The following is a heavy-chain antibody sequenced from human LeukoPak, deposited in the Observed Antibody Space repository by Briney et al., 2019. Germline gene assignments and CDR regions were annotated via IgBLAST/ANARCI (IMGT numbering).Heavy chain of an antibody. D-gene: IGHD3-10*01. CDR3: ARDLPTYYYGSGSYGDFDY. CDR1: VYTFTSYA. CDR2: INAGNGNT. V-gene: IGHV1-3*01. J-gene: IGHJ4*02. Sequence: ASVKVSCKASVYTFTSYAMYWVRQAPGQRLEWMGWINAGNGNTKYSQKFQGRVTITRDTSPSTAFMELSSLRSEDTAVYYCARDLPTYYYGSGSYGDFDYWGQGTLVTVSS.